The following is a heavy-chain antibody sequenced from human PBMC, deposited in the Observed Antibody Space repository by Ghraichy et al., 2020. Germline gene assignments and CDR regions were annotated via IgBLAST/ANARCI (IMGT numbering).Heavy chain of an antibody. CDR2: IYHSGST. Sequence: SETLSLTCAVSGYSISSGYYWGWIRQPPGKGLEWIGSIYHSGSTYYNPSLKSRVTISVDTSKNQFSLKLSSVTAADTAVYYCARKRGGSLPLLGWFDPWGQGTLVTVSS. CDR3: ARKRGGSLPLLGWFDP. CDR1: GYSISSGYY. D-gene: IGHD2-15*01. V-gene: IGHV4-38-2*01. J-gene: IGHJ5*02.